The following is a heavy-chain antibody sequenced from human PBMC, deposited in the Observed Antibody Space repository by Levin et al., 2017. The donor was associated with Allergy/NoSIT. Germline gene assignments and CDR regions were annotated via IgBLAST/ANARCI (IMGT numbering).Heavy chain of an antibody. CDR2: LSYSGST. V-gene: IGHV4-59*01. CDR1: GGSITSYY. CDR3: ARVGDYARIDY. J-gene: IGHJ4*02. D-gene: IGHD4-17*01. Sequence: SQTLSLTCTVSGGSITSYYWSWIRQPPGKGLEWIGFLSYSGSTNYNPSLKSRVTISVDTSKNQFFLKLSSVTAADTAMYYCARVGDYARIDYWGQGSLVTVSS.